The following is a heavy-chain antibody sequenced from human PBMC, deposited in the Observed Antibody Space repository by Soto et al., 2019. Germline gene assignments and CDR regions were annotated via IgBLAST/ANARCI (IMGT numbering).Heavy chain of an antibody. V-gene: IGHV3-30-3*01. Sequence: QVQLVESGGGVVQPGRSLRLSCAASGFNFRNFAMHWVRQAPGKRPEWVAVIAYDGSEEYYADSVKGRFTISRDNSNNMLFLQMISLRTEDAALYYCAREHGDGGGGHSYGPPDHWGQGTLVTVSS. D-gene: IGHD5-18*01. CDR1: GFNFRNFA. CDR3: AREHGDGGGGHSYGPPDH. CDR2: IAYDGSEE. J-gene: IGHJ4*02.